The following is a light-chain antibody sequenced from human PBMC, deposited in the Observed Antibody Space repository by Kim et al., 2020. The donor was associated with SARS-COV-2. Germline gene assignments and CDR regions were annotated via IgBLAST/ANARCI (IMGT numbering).Light chain of an antibody. J-gene: IGLJ2*01. Sequence: AQGQTARIPGGGKNIGSKSVHWYQQKPGQAPVLVIYYDSDRPSGIPERFSGSNSGNTATLTISRVEAGDEADYYCQVWDSSSDHVVFGGGTQLTVL. CDR3: QVWDSSSDHVV. CDR2: YDS. CDR1: NIGSKS. V-gene: IGLV3-21*04.